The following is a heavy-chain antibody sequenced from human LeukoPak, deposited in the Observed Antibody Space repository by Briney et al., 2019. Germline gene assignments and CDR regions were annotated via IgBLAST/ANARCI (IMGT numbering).Heavy chain of an antibody. CDR3: ARGDGYNDAEYLQH. Sequence: GRSLRLSCAASGFTLSSYGMHWVRQAPGKGLERVAVIWYDGSNKYYGDSVKGRFTISRDNSKKTLYLQMNSLRVEDTAVYYCARGDGYNDAEYLQHWGQGTLVTVS. CDR2: IWYDGSNK. D-gene: IGHD5-24*01. CDR1: GFTLSSYG. V-gene: IGHV3-33*01. J-gene: IGHJ1*01.